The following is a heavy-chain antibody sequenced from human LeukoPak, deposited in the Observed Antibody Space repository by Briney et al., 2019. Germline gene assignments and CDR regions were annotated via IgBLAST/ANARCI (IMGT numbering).Heavy chain of an antibody. J-gene: IGHJ5*02. D-gene: IGHD3-22*01. CDR2: IIPIFGTA. Sequence: GASVKVPCKASGGTFSSSAISWVRQAPGQGLEWMGGIIPIFGTANYAQKFQGRVTITADESTSTAYMELSSLRSEDTAVYYCARAKYYYDSSGYYSWFDPWGQGTLVTVSS. CDR3: ARAKYYYDSSGYYSWFDP. V-gene: IGHV1-69*13. CDR1: GGTFSSSA.